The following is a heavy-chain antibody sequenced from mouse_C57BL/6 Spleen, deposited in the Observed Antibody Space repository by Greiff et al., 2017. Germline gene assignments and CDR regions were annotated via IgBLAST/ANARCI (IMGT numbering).Heavy chain of an antibody. CDR2: IYPGDGDT. D-gene: IGHD1-1*01. Sequence: QVQLKESGPELVKPGASVKISCKASGYAFSSSWMNWVQQRPGKGLEWIGRIYPGDGDTNYNGKFKGKATLTADKSSSTAYMQLSSLTSEDSAVYFCARGGLRGFAYWGQGTLVTVSA. CDR1: GYAFSSSW. CDR3: ARGGLRGFAY. V-gene: IGHV1-82*01. J-gene: IGHJ3*01.